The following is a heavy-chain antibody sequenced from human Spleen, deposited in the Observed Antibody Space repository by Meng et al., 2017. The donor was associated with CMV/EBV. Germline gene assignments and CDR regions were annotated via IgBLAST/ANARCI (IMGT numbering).Heavy chain of an antibody. Sequence: QVQVVQAVAEVKKPGASVKVSCKASGYTCPSYGISWVRQAPGQGLEWMGWISAYNGNTNYAQKLQGRVTMTTDTSTSTAYMELRSLRSDDTAVYYCARDRLTGTTSTFDYWGQGTLVTVSS. CDR3: ARDRLTGTTSTFDY. V-gene: IGHV1-18*01. CDR2: ISAYNGNT. J-gene: IGHJ4*02. D-gene: IGHD1-7*01. CDR1: GYTCPSYG.